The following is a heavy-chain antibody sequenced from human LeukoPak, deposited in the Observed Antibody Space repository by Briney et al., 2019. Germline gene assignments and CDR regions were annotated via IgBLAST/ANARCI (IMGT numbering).Heavy chain of an antibody. J-gene: IGHJ6*03. D-gene: IGHD1-26*01. CDR2: INPNSGGT. CDR3: ARVEWELPPYYYYMDV. V-gene: IGHV1-2*02. Sequence: ASVKVSCKASGYTFTGYYMHWVRQAPGQGLEWMGWINPNSGGTNYAQKFQGRVTMTRDTSISTAYMELSRLRSDDTAVYYCARVEWELPPYYYYMDVWGKGTTVTVSS. CDR1: GYTFTGYY.